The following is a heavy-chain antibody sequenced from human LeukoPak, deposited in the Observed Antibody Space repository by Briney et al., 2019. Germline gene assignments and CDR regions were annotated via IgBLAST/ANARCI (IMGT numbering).Heavy chain of an antibody. D-gene: IGHD4-17*01. V-gene: IGHV3-23*01. CDR3: AKSYGGNSESSCY. Sequence: GGSLRLSCAASRFTFSSYAMSWVRQAPGKGLEWVSAISGSGGSTYYADSVKGRFTISRDNSKNTLYLQMNSLRAEDTAVYYCAKSYGGNSESSCYWGQGTLVTVSS. CDR1: RFTFSSYA. J-gene: IGHJ4*02. CDR2: ISGSGGST.